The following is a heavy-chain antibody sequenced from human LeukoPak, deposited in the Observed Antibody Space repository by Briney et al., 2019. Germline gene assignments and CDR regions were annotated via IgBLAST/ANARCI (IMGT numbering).Heavy chain of an antibody. CDR2: ISSSSSTI. J-gene: IGHJ4*02. V-gene: IGHV3-48*04. Sequence: GGSLRLSCAASGFTFSSYSMNWVRQAPGKGLEWVSYISSSSSTIYYADSVKGRFTISRDNAKNPLYLQMNSLRAEDTAVYYCARSWQQLGCWGQGTLVTVSS. CDR3: ARSWQQLGC. D-gene: IGHD6-13*01. CDR1: GFTFSSYS.